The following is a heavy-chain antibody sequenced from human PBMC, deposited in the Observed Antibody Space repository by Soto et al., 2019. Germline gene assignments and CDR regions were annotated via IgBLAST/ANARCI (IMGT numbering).Heavy chain of an antibody. J-gene: IGHJ4*02. CDR2: IYYSGST. V-gene: IGHV4-61*01. CDR3: ATSPSSSWSSQFDY. D-gene: IGHD6-13*01. CDR1: GGSVSSGSYY. Sequence: SETLSLTCTVSGGSVSSGSYYWSWIRQPPGKGLEWIGYIYYSGSTNYNPSLKSRVTISADTSKNQFSLKLSSVTAADTAVYYCATSPSSSWSSQFDYWGQGTLVTVSS.